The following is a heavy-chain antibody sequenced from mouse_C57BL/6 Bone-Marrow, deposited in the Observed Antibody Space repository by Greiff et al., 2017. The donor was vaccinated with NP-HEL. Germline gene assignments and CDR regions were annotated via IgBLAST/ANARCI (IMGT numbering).Heavy chain of an antibody. D-gene: IGHD1-1*01. CDR3: ARYYGSRGFAY. CDR2: IRNKANGYTT. CDR1: GFTFTDYY. V-gene: IGHV7-3*01. J-gene: IGHJ3*01. Sequence: EVQLVESGGGLVQPGGSLSLSCAASGFTFTDYYMSWVRQPPGKALEWLGFIRNKANGYTTEYSASVKGRFTISRDNSQSILYLQMNALRAEDSATYYCARYYGSRGFAYWGQGTLVTVSA.